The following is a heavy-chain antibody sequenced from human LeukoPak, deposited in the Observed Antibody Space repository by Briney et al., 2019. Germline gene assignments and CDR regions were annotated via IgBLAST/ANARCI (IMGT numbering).Heavy chain of an antibody. V-gene: IGHV1-2*02. CDR2: INPNSGGT. CDR1: GYTFTGYY. J-gene: IGHJ6*03. Sequence: ASVKVSCKSSGYTFTGYYMHWVRQASAQGLEGMGWINPNSGGTNYAQKFQGSLTITRHTSIRTAYMELSRLRSDDTAVYYCARGGYDWYYYYYYYMDVWGKGTTVTVSS. D-gene: IGHD5-12*01. CDR3: ARGGYDWYYYYYYYMDV.